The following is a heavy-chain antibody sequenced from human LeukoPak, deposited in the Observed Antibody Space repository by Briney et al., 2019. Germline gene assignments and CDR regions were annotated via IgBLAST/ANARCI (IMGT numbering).Heavy chain of an antibody. CDR2: INGDGSGI. V-gene: IGHV3-74*01. CDR3: ARLRAAQTYDY. Sequence: PGGSLRLSCAVSGFTFSSYWMHWVRQAPGKGLVWVSRINGDGSGISYADSVKGRFTISRDNAKNSLYLQMNSLRAEDTAVYYCARLRAAQTYDYWGQGTLVTVSS. J-gene: IGHJ4*02. D-gene: IGHD6-13*01. CDR1: GFTFSSYW.